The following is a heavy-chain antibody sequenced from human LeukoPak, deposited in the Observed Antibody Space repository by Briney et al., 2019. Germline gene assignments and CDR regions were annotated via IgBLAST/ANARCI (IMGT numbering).Heavy chain of an antibody. Sequence: GGSLRLSCAASGFTFSSYAMHWVRQAPGEGLEWVAVISYDGSNKYYADSVKGRFTISRDNSKNTLYLQMNSLRAEDTAVYYCARGPVVGASTEVFDYWGQGTLVTVSS. V-gene: IGHV3-30-3*01. D-gene: IGHD1-26*01. CDR1: GFTFSSYA. CDR3: ARGPVVGASTEVFDY. CDR2: ISYDGSNK. J-gene: IGHJ4*02.